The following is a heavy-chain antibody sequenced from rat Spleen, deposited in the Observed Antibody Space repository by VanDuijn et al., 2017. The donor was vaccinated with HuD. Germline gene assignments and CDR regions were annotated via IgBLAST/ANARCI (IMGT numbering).Heavy chain of an antibody. CDR1: GFTFSNYD. Sequence: EVQLVESGGGLVQPGRSLKLSCAASGFTFSNYDMAWVRQAPTKGLEWVASISPSGGNTYYRDSVKGRFTVSRENAKSTLYLQMDSLRPEDTATYYCVRHPDYSNYFDYWGQGVMVTVSS. CDR3: VRHPDYSNYFDY. CDR2: ISPSGGNT. D-gene: IGHD1-1*01. V-gene: IGHV5-25*01. J-gene: IGHJ2*01.